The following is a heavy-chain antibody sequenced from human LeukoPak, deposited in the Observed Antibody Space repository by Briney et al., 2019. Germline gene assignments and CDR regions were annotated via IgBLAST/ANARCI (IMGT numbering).Heavy chain of an antibody. J-gene: IGHJ4*02. D-gene: IGHD4-11*01. CDR2: INYSGRT. Sequence: KASETLSLTCSVSGYSIRSGYQWGWIRQAPGKGLEWIGSINYSGRTYDNPSLKSRVTISIDTSKNQIFLKLRSTTAADTAHYYCARAEIHDYNRYWGQGILVIVSS. CDR1: GYSIRSGYQ. V-gene: IGHV4-38-2*01. CDR3: ARAEIHDYNRY.